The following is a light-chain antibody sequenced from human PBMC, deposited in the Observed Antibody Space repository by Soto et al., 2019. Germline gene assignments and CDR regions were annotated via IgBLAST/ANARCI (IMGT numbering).Light chain of an antibody. CDR2: GAS. Sequence: AIHMTRSPSSLSASVGDMVTITCRASQDIRKDLDWYQKKNGKAPQILIYGASTLQTGVTSRFRGSGYATDFTITISSMKNEDSAAYYCLQDYNYPFTFGQGTKVDIK. J-gene: IGKJ2*01. CDR1: QDIRKD. V-gene: IGKV1-6*01. CDR3: LQDYNYPFT.